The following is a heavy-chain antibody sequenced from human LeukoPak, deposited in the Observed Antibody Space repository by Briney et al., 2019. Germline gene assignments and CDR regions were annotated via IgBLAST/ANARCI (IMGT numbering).Heavy chain of an antibody. CDR1: GYAFTAFY. J-gene: IGHJ5*02. CDR3: AIGDGLDGGHYLIGP. Sequence: ASVTVSLTSSGYAFTAFYLPVVCEAPGPGVEWGGVINPNSGGTSSAQKFQGRVNMTRDTSITTVYMEVAGLTSEDTAIYYCAIGDGLDGGHYLIGPWGQGTLVTVSS. CDR2: INPNSGGT. D-gene: IGHD1-26*01. V-gene: IGHV1-2*02.